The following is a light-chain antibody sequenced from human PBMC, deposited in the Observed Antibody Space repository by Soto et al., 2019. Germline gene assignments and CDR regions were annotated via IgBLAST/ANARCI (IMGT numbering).Light chain of an antibody. CDR1: QSISSW. Sequence: DIQMTQSPSTLSASVGDRVTITCRASQSISSWLAWYQQKPGKAPKLLIYDASGLESGVPSRFSGSGSGTEFTLTISSLQPDDFAAYYCQQYNSYSLFTFGPGTKVDIK. J-gene: IGKJ3*01. CDR2: DAS. CDR3: QQYNSYSLFT. V-gene: IGKV1-5*01.